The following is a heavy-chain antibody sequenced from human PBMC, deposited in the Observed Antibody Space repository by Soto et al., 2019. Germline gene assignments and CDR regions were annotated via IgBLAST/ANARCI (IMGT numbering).Heavy chain of an antibody. CDR2: ISSSSSYI. CDR1: GFTFSSYS. CDR3: ARRNIVVVPAAMQYYYYMDV. Sequence: GGSLRLSCAASGFTFSSYSMNWVRQAPGKGLEWVSSISSSSSYIYYADSVKGRFTISRDNAKNSLYLQMNSLRAEDTAVYYCARRNIVVVPAAMQYYYYMDVWGKGTTVTVSS. J-gene: IGHJ6*03. V-gene: IGHV3-21*01. D-gene: IGHD2-2*01.